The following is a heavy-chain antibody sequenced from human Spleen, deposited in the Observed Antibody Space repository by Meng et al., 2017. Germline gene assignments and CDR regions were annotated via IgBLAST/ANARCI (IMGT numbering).Heavy chain of an antibody. D-gene: IGHD2-2*01. V-gene: IGHV4-38-2*01. J-gene: IGHJ6*02. CDR1: GYSISSGYY. CDR3: ARVQVEPDGSGYYYGLDV. Sequence: SETLSLTCVVSGYSISSGYYWGWIRQPPGKGLEWIGSFYHSGSTYYNPSLKSRVTISVDTSKNQFSLKLSSVTAADTAVYYCARVQVEPDGSGYYYGLDVWGQGTTVTVSS. CDR2: FYHSGST.